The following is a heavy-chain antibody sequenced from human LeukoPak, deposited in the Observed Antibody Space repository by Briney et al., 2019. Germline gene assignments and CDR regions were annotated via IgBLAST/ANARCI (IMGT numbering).Heavy chain of an antibody. CDR2: IYHSGST. CDR1: GGSISSGGYY. CDR3: ARDPQEGADQTHAFDI. V-gene: IGHV4-30-2*01. J-gene: IGHJ3*02. Sequence: PSQTLSLTCTVSGGSISSGGYYWSWIRQPPGKGLEWIGYIYHSGSTYYNPSLKSRVTISVDRSKNQFSLKLSSVTAADTAVYYCARDPQEGADQTHAFDIWGQGTMVTVSS. D-gene: IGHD1-26*01.